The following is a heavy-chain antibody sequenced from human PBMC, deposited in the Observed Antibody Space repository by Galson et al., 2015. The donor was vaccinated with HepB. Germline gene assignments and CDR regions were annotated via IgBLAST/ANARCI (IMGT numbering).Heavy chain of an antibody. CDR1: GFTFTTYA. D-gene: IGHD3-22*01. Sequence: SLRLSCAASGFTFTTYAMSWVRQAPGKGLEWVSGISGSATSTYYADSVKGRFIISRDNSKNTLYLQMNSLRAEDTAVYYCAKPSPYYYDSSCYHYYYGVDVWGQGTTVTVSS. V-gene: IGHV3-23*01. J-gene: IGHJ6*02. CDR3: AKPSPYYYDSSCYHYYYGVDV. CDR2: ISGSATST.